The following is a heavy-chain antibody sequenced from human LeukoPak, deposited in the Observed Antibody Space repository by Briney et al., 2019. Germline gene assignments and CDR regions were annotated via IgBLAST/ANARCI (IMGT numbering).Heavy chain of an antibody. CDR2: ISGSGGST. CDR3: AKIYCSGGSCQYYYYYYGMDV. D-gene: IGHD2-15*01. V-gene: IGHV3-23*01. Sequence: GGSLRLSCAASGFTFKNYAMSWVRQAPGKGLEWVSAISGSGGSTYYADSVKGRFTISRDNSKNTLYLQMNSLRAEDTAVYYCAKIYCSGGSCQYYYYYYGMDVWGQGTTVTVSS. CDR1: GFTFKNYA. J-gene: IGHJ6*02.